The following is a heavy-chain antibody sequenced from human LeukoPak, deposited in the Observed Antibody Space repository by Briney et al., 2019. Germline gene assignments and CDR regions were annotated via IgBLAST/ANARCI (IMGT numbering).Heavy chain of an antibody. V-gene: IGHV4-30-4*08. J-gene: IGHJ4*02. CDR2: IYYSGST. CDR1: GGSLSSGTYF. Sequence: SETLSLTCTVFGGSLSSGTYFWSWIRQPPEKGLEWIGYIYYSGSTYYNPSLQSRVTISVDTSKNQFSLKLSSVTAADTAVYYCARTYCSSTSCSGVDYWGQGTLVTVSS. CDR3: ARTYCSSTSCSGVDY. D-gene: IGHD2-2*01.